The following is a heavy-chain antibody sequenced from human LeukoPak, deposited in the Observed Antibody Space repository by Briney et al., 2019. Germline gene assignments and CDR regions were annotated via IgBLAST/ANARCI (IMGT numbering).Heavy chain of an antibody. V-gene: IGHV3-66*01. Sequence: GGSLRLSWAASGFTVSSNYMSWVRQAPGKGLEWVSVIYSGGSTYYADSVKGRFTISRDNSKNTLYLQMNSLRAEDTAVYYCARGLGDSSGYYFGYFDYWGQGTLVTVSS. CDR2: IYSGGST. CDR1: GFTVSSNY. J-gene: IGHJ4*02. D-gene: IGHD3-22*01. CDR3: ARGLGDSSGYYFGYFDY.